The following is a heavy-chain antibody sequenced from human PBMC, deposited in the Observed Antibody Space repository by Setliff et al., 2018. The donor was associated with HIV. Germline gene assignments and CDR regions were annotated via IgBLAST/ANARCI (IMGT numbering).Heavy chain of an antibody. Sequence: PGGSLRLSCVGSGFIFRNYGLHWVRQTPGKGLEWVAVIWYGGSKKYYADSVKGRFTSSRDNSKNTLYLQMNSLRAEDTAVYYCAPTADGFQPLDYWGQGTLVTVSS. CDR3: APTADGFQPLDY. J-gene: IGHJ4*02. D-gene: IGHD7-27*01. CDR1: GFIFRNYG. CDR2: IWYGGSKK. V-gene: IGHV3-33*01.